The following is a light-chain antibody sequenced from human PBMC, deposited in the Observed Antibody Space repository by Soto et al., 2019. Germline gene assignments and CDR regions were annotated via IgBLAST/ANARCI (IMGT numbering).Light chain of an antibody. CDR1: QSVSSSY. CDR2: DAS. V-gene: IGKV3-20*01. CDR3: QQYYYSSPWT. Sequence: EIVLTQSPATLSLSPGEGATLSCRASQSVSSSYLAWYQQKPGQAPRLLIYDASTRSTGIPDRFRGSGSGTDFTLNTRRVEPEDFAVYFCQQYYYSSPWTFGQGTKVDIK. J-gene: IGKJ1*01.